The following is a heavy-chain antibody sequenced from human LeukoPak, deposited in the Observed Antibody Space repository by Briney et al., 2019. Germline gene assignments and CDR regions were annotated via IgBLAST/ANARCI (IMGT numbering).Heavy chain of an antibody. CDR2: IIPILNRA. CDR1: GGPFSSYA. D-gene: IGHD2-15*01. J-gene: IGHJ4*02. CDR3: ARGYCSGGSCYSKRYYFDS. Sequence: GASVKVSCKASGGPFSSYAYNWVRQAPGQGLEWMGRIIPILNRASYAQNFQDRVTITADKFSSTAYMELSSLRSEDTAVYYCARGYCSGGSCYSKRYYFDSWGQGTLVTVSS. V-gene: IGHV1-69*04.